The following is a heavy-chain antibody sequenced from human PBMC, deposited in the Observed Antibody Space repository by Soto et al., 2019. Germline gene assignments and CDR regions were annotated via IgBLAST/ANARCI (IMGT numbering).Heavy chain of an antibody. CDR2: IYYSGST. D-gene: IGHD6-13*01. Sequence: SETLSLTCTVSGASISSYYWSWIRQPPGKGLEWIGHIYYSGSTNYNLSLKSRVTISVDTSKKQFSLKLSSVTAADTAVYYCARWRLAAGGDSWGQGTLVTVST. J-gene: IGHJ5*01. CDR1: GASISSYY. V-gene: IGHV4-59*01. CDR3: ARWRLAAGGDS.